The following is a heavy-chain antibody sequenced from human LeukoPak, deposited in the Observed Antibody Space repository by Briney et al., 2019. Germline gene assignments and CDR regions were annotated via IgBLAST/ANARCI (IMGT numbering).Heavy chain of an antibody. V-gene: IGHV3-11*01. J-gene: IGHJ4*02. CDR3: ATVHFGYFTF. CDR2: ISDNGRTK. Sequence: GGSLRLSCAASGFTFTNAWMSWIRQAPGKGLEWVSHISDNGRTKYYANSVQGRFTVSRDNAKNSLYLQMNSLRADDTAVYYCATVHFGYFTFWGQGTLVPVSS. CDR1: GFTFTNAW. D-gene: IGHD3-3*01.